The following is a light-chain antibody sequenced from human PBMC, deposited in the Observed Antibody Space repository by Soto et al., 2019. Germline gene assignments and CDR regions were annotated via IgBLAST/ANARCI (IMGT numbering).Light chain of an antibody. CDR1: SSNSGSNT. V-gene: IGLV1-44*01. Sequence: QSVLTQPPSASGTPGQRVTISCSGSSSNSGSNTVNWYQQLPGTAPKLLIYSNNQRPSGVPDRFSGSKSGTSASLAISGLQSEDEADYYCAAWDDSLNGFYVFGTGTKLTVL. J-gene: IGLJ1*01. CDR3: AAWDDSLNGFYV. CDR2: SNN.